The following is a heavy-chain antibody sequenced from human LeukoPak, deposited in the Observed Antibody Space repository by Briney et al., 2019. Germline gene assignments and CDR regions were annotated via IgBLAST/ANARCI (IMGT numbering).Heavy chain of an antibody. CDR2: IGDTGAST. CDR1: GFTFSNFG. D-gene: IGHD6-25*01. V-gene: IGHV3-23*01. Sequence: GGSLRLSCAASGFTFSNFGMSWVRQTPGKGLEWVSAIGDTGASTYYADSVRGRFTISRDNSKKTLYLQMNSLRVEDSALYYCAKRVPYSSGWPCFDHWGQGALVTVSS. CDR3: AKRVPYSSGWPCFDH. J-gene: IGHJ4*02.